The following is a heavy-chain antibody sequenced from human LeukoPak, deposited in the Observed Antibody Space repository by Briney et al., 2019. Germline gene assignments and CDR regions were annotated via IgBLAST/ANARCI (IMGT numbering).Heavy chain of an antibody. CDR1: GYTFTSYG. Sequence: GASVKVSCKASGYTFTSYGISWVRQAPGQGLEWMGWISAYNGNTNYAQKLQGRVTMTTDTSTSTAYMELRSLRSDDTAVYYCASTAYYYDSSGYYLDYWGQGTLVTVSS. V-gene: IGHV1-18*01. CDR3: ASTAYYYDSSGYYLDY. D-gene: IGHD3-22*01. CDR2: ISAYNGNT. J-gene: IGHJ4*02.